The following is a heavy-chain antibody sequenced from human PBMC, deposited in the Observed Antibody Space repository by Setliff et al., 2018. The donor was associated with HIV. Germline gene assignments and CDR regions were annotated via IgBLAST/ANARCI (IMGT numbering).Heavy chain of an antibody. J-gene: IGHJ4*02. CDR2: IKSSTDGGTT. D-gene: IGHD3-22*01. CDR1: GFTFSNAW. CDR3: ATDVAEKIHYYSDTSGYFYIDY. Sequence: GESLKISCAASGFTFSNAWMSWVRQAPGKGLEWVGHIKSSTDGGTTDYAAPVKGRFTISRDDSKNTLYLQMNSLKTEDTAVYYCATDVAEKIHYYSDTSGYFYIDYWGQGTLVTVSS. V-gene: IGHV3-15*01.